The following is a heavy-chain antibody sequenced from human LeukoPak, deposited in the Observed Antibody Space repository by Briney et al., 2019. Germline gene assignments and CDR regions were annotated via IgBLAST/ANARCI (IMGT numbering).Heavy chain of an antibody. V-gene: IGHV3-23*01. Sequence: GASLRLSCAASGFTFSSYAMSWVCQAPGKGLEWVSAISGSGGSTYYADSVKGRFTISRDNSKNTLYLQMNSLRAEGTAVYYCAKGIQLWLFYFDYWGQGTLVTVSS. CDR1: GFTFSSYA. CDR2: ISGSGGST. D-gene: IGHD5-18*01. J-gene: IGHJ4*02. CDR3: AKGIQLWLFYFDY.